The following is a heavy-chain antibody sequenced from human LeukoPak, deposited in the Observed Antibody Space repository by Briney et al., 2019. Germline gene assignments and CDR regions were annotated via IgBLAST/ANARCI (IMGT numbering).Heavy chain of an antibody. Sequence: ASVKVSCKASGYTFTGYYMHWVRQAPGQGLEWMGWINPNSGGTNYAQKFQGRVTMTRDTSIRTAYMELTSLQSDDTAVYYCPREINTYSGSYYNYWGQGTLVTVSS. CDR2: INPNSGGT. J-gene: IGHJ4*02. V-gene: IGHV1-2*02. CDR1: GYTFTGYY. D-gene: IGHD1-26*01. CDR3: PREINTYSGSYYNY.